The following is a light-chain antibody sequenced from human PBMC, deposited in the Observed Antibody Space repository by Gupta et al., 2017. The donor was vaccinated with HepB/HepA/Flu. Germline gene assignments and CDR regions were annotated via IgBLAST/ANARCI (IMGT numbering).Light chain of an antibody. CDR2: DAS. CDR1: QSVRTR. Sequence: IVMTTSPATLSVSPGDRATLSCRASQSVRTRLAWYQQRPGQSPRVLIYDASTRATGIPARFSGSGSGTEFTLTISSLQSEDFAVYYCQQYNQWRAISFGQGTRLEIK. V-gene: IGKV3-15*01. CDR3: QQYNQWRAIS. J-gene: IGKJ5*01.